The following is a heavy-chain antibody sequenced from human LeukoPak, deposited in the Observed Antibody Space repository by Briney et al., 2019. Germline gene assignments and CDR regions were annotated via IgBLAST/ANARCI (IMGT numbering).Heavy chain of an antibody. J-gene: IGHJ4*02. V-gene: IGHV4-39*07. CDR3: ARDGWAQQLDY. D-gene: IGHD6-13*01. CDR1: GGSISSSSYY. Sequence: PSETLSLTCTVSGGSISSSSYYWGWIRQPPGKGLEWIGSIYYSGSTYYNPSLKSRVTISVDTSKNQFSLKLSSVTAADTAVYYCARDGWAQQLDYWGQGTLVTVSS. CDR2: IYYSGST.